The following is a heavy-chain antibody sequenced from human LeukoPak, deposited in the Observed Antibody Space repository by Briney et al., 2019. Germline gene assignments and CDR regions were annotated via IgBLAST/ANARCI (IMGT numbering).Heavy chain of an antibody. V-gene: IGHV3-21*01. D-gene: IGHD3-3*01. Sequence: PGGSLRLSCAASGFTFSSYSMNWVRQAPGKGLEWVSSISSSSSYIYYADSVKGRFTISRDNSKNTLYLQMNSLRAEDTAVYYCASYIGLDDFWRNYYYMDVWGKGTTVTVSS. J-gene: IGHJ6*03. CDR3: ASYIGLDDFWRNYYYMDV. CDR2: ISSSSSYI. CDR1: GFTFSSYS.